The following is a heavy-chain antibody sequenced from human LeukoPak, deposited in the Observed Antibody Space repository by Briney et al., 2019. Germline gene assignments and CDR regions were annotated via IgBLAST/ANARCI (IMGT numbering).Heavy chain of an antibody. Sequence: SETLSLTCTVSGGSISSYYWSWIRQPPGKRLEWIGYIYYSGSTNYNPSLKSRVTISVDTSKNQFSLKLSSVTAADTAVYYCAREVYYDFWSGYPHPRMIWFDPWGQGTLVTVSS. CDR2: IYYSGST. CDR3: AREVYYDFWSGYPHPRMIWFDP. V-gene: IGHV4-59*01. CDR1: GGSISSYY. J-gene: IGHJ5*02. D-gene: IGHD3-3*01.